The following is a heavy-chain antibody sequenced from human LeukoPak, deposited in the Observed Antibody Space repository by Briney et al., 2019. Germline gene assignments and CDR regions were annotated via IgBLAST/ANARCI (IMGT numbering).Heavy chain of an antibody. V-gene: IGHV3-21*01. CDR2: ISDSGNYI. D-gene: IGHD5-24*01. CDR3: ARETNEMFDY. CDR1: GFTFSSYS. Sequence: PGGSLRLPCAVSGFTFSSYSMNWVRQAPGKGLEWVSSISDSGNYIYYADSVKGRFTISRDNAKNSLYLQMNSLRAEDTAVYYCARETNEMFDYWGQGPLVTVSS. J-gene: IGHJ4*02.